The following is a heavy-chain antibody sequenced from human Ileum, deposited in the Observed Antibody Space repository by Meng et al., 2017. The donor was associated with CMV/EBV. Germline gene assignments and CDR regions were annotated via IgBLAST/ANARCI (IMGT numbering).Heavy chain of an antibody. CDR2: IKQDGSEK. V-gene: IGHV3-7*01. Sequence: GESLKISCAASGYSFNTSWMSWVRQAPGKGLEWVANIKQDGSEKYYVDSVKGRFTISRDNAKNSLYLQMNSLRAEDTAVYYCARDLDCSSTSCSYFDYWGQGTLVTVSS. CDR1: GYSFNTSW. CDR3: ARDLDCSSTSCSYFDY. J-gene: IGHJ4*02. D-gene: IGHD2-2*01.